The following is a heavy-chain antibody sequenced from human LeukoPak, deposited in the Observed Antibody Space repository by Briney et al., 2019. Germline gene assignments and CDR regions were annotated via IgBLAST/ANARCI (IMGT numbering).Heavy chain of an antibody. CDR2: IKSKRAGGTT. V-gene: IGHV3-15*01. D-gene: IGHD3-16*01. Sequence: GGSLRLSCAGSGFTFSDTWMTWVRQAPGQGLEWVGRIKSKRAGGTTDYAAPVKGRFIISRDDSQNTLYLQMNSLQTEDTAVYYCATEWYYCLHAWGQGTMVTVSS. J-gene: IGHJ3*01. CDR3: ATEWYYCLHA. CDR1: GFTFSDTW.